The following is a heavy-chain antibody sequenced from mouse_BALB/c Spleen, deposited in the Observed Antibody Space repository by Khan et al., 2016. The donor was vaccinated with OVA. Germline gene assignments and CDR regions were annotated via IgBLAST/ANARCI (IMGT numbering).Heavy chain of an antibody. Sequence: QVQLMQSGPELVKPGTSVKMSCKASGYTFTDYVISWVKQRTGQGLEWIGEIYPGSGSTYYNGKFKGQAKLTADNSSSTAYMQLSILISEDSAVYFCARSYDGAWFAYWGQGTLVTFSA. J-gene: IGHJ3*01. CDR1: GYTFTDYV. CDR2: IYPGSGST. CDR3: ARSYDGAWFAY. D-gene: IGHD1-1*01. V-gene: IGHV1-77*01.